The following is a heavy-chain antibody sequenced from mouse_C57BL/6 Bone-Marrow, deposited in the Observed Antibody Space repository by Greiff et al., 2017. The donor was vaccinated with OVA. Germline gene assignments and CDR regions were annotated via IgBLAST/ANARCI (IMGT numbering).Heavy chain of an antibody. CDR3: ARHGDRYSNYPPWFAY. J-gene: IGHJ3*01. Sequence: VQLKESGAELVKPGASVKLSCKASGYTFTEYTIHWVKQRSGQGLEWIGWFYPGGGSIKYNEKFKDKATLTADKSSSTVYMELSRLTSEDSAVYFCARHGDRYSNYPPWFAYWGQGTLVTVSA. V-gene: IGHV1-62-2*01. CDR1: GYTFTEYT. CDR2: FYPGGGSI. D-gene: IGHD2-5*01.